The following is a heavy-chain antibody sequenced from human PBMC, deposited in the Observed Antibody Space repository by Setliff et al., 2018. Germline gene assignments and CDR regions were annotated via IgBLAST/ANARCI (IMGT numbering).Heavy chain of an antibody. CDR2: INTNTGFP. CDR3: ARGYCSGGSCADFDY. CDR1: GYTFTNYA. D-gene: IGHD2-15*01. Sequence: ASVKVSCKASGYTFTNYAMNWVRQAPGQGLEWMGWINTNTGFPTYAQGFTGRFVFSLDTSVSAAYLQISSVKAEDTAVYYCARGYCSGGSCADFDYWGQGTLVTVSS. J-gene: IGHJ4*02. V-gene: IGHV7-4-1*02.